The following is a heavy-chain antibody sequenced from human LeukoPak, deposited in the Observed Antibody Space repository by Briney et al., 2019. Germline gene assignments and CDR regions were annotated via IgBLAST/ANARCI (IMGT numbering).Heavy chain of an antibody. J-gene: IGHJ4*02. CDR2: VSYDGSKK. V-gene: IGHV3-30-3*01. CDR1: GFSLSGYG. CDR3: ARVRAAHYYDY. D-gene: IGHD6-6*01. Sequence: GGSLRLSCAASGFSLSGYGMHWVRQAPGKGLEWVAVVSYDGSKKYYADSVKGRFTISRDNSKNTQYLEMNILKVEDTAVYYCARVRAAHYYDYWGQGTMVTVSS.